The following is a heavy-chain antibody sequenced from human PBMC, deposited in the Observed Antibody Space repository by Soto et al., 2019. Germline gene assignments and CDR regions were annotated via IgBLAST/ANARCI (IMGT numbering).Heavy chain of an antibody. Sequence: PGGSLRLSCAASGFTFSNAWMSWVRQAPGKGLEWVGRIKSKTDGGTTDYAAPVKGRFTISRDDSKSTLYLQMNSLKTEDTAVYYCTTDLAYCGGDCYSSPYAFDIWGQGTMVTVSS. CDR3: TTDLAYCGGDCYSSPYAFDI. D-gene: IGHD2-21*02. V-gene: IGHV3-15*01. CDR2: IKSKTDGGTT. CDR1: GFTFSNAW. J-gene: IGHJ3*02.